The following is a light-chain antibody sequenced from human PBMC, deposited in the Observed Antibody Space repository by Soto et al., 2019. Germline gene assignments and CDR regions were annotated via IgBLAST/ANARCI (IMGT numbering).Light chain of an antibody. CDR3: QQYGSSPWT. CDR2: GAS. V-gene: IGKV3-20*01. J-gene: IGKJ1*01. Sequence: EIVLTQSPGTLSLSPGERATLSCRASQSVSSSYLAWYQQKPGQAPRLLIYGASSRATGIPDRFSGSRSGTDLTVTISSLEPEDFAVYYGQQYGSSPWTFGQGTKVEIK. CDR1: QSVSSSY.